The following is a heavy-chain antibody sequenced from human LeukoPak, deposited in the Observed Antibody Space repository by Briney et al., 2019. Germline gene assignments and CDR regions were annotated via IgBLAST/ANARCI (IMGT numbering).Heavy chain of an antibody. D-gene: IGHD6-13*01. CDR1: GGSISSYY. CDR2: IYYSGST. V-gene: IGHV4-59*01. J-gene: IGHJ6*03. CDR3: ARGIAAAGTRLYYYYYYMDV. Sequence: PSETLSLTCTVSGGSISSYYWSWIRQPPGKGLEWIGYIYYSGSTNYNPPLKSRVTISVDTSKNQFSLKLSSVTAADTAVYYCARGIAAAGTRLYYYYYYMDVWGKGTTVTISS.